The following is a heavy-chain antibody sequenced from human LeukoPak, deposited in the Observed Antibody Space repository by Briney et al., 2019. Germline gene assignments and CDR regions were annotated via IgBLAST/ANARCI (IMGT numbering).Heavy chain of an antibody. J-gene: IGHJ4*02. Sequence: KPGGSLRLSCAASGFTFSDYYISWIRQAPGKGMKWVSYISSSGSTIYYADSVKGRFTISRDNAKNSLYLQMNSVKGEDTAVYYCARRTGTYDYWSQGTLVTVSS. V-gene: IGHV3-11*01. CDR2: ISSSGSTI. CDR1: GFTFSDYY. D-gene: IGHD1-7*01. CDR3: ARRTGTYDY.